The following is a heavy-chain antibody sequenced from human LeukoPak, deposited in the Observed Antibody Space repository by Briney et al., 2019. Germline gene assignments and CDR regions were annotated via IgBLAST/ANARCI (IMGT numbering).Heavy chain of an antibody. CDR3: ARQNYDFWSGYLYYFDY. V-gene: IGHV4-61*01. Sequence: SETLSLTCTVSGGSISSTIYYWSWIRQPPGKGLEWIGYIYYSGSTNYNPSLKSRVTISVDTSKNQFSLKLSSVTAADTAVYYCARQNYDFWSGYLYYFDYWGQGTLVTVSS. J-gene: IGHJ4*02. D-gene: IGHD3-3*01. CDR2: IYYSGST. CDR1: GGSISSTIYY.